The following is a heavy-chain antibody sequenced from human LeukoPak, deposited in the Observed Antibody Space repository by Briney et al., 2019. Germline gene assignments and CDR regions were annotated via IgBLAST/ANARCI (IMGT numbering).Heavy chain of an antibody. J-gene: IGHJ3*02. V-gene: IGHV3-53*01. D-gene: IGHD6-19*01. CDR2: IYSGGST. Sequence: AGGSLRLSCAASGSTVSSNYMSWVRQAPGKGLEWVSVIYSGGSTYYADSVKGRFTISRDNSKNTLYLQMNSLRAEDTAVYYCARDRSGSSGWYDAFDIWGQGTMVTVSS. CDR1: GSTVSSNY. CDR3: ARDRSGSSGWYDAFDI.